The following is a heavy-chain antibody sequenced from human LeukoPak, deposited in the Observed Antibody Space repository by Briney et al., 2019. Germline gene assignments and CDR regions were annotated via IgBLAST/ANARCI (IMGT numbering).Heavy chain of an antibody. CDR2: IYSSGST. J-gene: IGHJ4*02. CDR3: ARHLSGTTMAHYFDF. CDR1: GDSISSARNY. V-gene: IGHV4-39*01. Sequence: SETLSLTCTVSGDSISSARNYWGWIRQSPGKGLEWLASIYSSGSTHSNPSLKSRVSISIDTSKNQFSLKLFSVTASDAATYYCARHLSGTTMAHYFDFWGQGALVTVSS. D-gene: IGHD1-1*01.